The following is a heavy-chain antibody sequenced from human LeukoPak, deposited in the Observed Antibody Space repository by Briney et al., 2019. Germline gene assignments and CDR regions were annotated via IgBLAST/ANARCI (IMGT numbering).Heavy chain of an antibody. CDR1: GFTFSSYA. J-gene: IGHJ4*02. D-gene: IGHD2-2*01. CDR3: AKALGYCSSTSCHYFDY. CDR2: ISGSGGST. V-gene: IGHV3-23*01. Sequence: GGSLRLSCAASGFTFSSYAMSWVRQAPGKGLEWVSAISGSGGSTYYADSVKGRFTISRDNSKNTLYLQMNSLRAEDTAVYYCAKALGYCSSTSCHYFDYWGQGTLVTVSS.